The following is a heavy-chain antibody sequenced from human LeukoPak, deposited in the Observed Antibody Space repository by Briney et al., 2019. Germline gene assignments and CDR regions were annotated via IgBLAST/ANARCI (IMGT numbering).Heavy chain of an antibody. D-gene: IGHD3-22*01. V-gene: IGHV4-61*02. CDR3: ARGGQWFLRAFDI. CDR2: IYTSGST. J-gene: IGHJ3*02. CDR1: GGSISSGSYY. Sequence: SETLSFTCTVSGGSISSGSYYWRWIRQPAGKGLEWIGRIYTSGSTNYNPSLKSRVTISVDTSKNQFSLKLSSVTAADTAVYYCARGGQWFLRAFDIWGQGTMVTVSS.